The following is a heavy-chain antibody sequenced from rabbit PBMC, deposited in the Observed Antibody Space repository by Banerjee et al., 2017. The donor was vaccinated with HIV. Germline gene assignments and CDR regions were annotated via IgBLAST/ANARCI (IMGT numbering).Heavy chain of an antibody. J-gene: IGHJ6*01. CDR2: IHAGGSGTT. CDR3: ARDGAGGSYFAL. V-gene: IGHV1S45*01. D-gene: IGHD8-1*01. Sequence: QEQLVESGGGLVQPEGSLTLTCTASGFSFSSRYYMCWVRQAPGKGLEWNACIHAGGSGTTYYASWAKGRFTCSKTSSTTVTLQMTSLTVADTATYFCARDGAGGSYFALWGQGTLVTVS. CDR1: GFSFSSRYY.